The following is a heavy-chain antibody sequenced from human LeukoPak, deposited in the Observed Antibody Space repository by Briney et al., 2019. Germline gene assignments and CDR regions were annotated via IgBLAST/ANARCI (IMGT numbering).Heavy chain of an antibody. CDR1: GFPFSSYA. CDR2: ISDSGGST. J-gene: IGHJ6*01. Sequence: GGSPRLSCSASGFPFSSYAMHWVCQAPGKGLEYVSAISDSGGSTYYADSVKGRFTISRDNSKNTLYLQMSSLRADDTAAYFWVPGYSFGPYGMDVWRQAWSPTVSS. V-gene: IGHV3-64D*09. D-gene: IGHD5-18*01. CDR3: VPGYSFGPYGMDV.